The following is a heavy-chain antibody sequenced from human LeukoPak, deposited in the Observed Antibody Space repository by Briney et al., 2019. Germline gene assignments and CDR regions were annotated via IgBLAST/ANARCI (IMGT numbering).Heavy chain of an antibody. CDR2: IYPADSDV. Sequence: GESLKISCKGSGYSLTSYWIGWVRQMPGKGLEWMGIIYPADSDVRYSPSFQGQVTISADKSISTAYLQWTSLKAPDTAMYSCARQTGRYFDYWGQGTLVTVSS. CDR1: GYSLTSYW. J-gene: IGHJ4*02. V-gene: IGHV5-51*01. CDR3: ARQTGRYFDY.